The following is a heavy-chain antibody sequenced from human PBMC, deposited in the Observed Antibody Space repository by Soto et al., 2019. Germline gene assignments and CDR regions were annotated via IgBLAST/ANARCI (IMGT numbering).Heavy chain of an antibody. Sequence: QVQLVQSGAEEKKPGASVKVSCKASGYTFTGYAMYWVRQAPGQRLEWMGWINAGNGNTKYSQKFQGRVTITRDTFASTAYMELSSLRSEDTAVYYCARAVAVPADFDYWGQGTLVTVSS. V-gene: IGHV1-3*05. J-gene: IGHJ4*02. CDR1: GYTFTGYA. CDR3: ARAVAVPADFDY. CDR2: INAGNGNT. D-gene: IGHD6-19*01.